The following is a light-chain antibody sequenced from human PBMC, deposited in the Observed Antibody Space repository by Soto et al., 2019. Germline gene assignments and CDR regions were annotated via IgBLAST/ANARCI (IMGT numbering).Light chain of an antibody. V-gene: IGKV3-20*01. CDR2: GAS. CDR3: QQYGSSPPT. CDR1: QSVSSSY. Sequence: EIVLTQSPGTLSLSPGERATLSCRASQSVSSSYLAWYQQKTGQAPRLLIYGASSRATGIPDRFSGSGSGTDFTLTISSLEPEDFAVYYCQQYGSSPPTFGQGTKVEIK. J-gene: IGKJ1*01.